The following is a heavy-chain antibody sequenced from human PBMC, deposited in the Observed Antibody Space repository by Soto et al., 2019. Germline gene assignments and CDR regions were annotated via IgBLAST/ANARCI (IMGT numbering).Heavy chain of an antibody. CDR3: ARDSSSDV. Sequence: QVQLVESGGGVVQPGRSLRLSCAASGFTFSSYAMHWVRQAPGKGLEWVAVISYDGSNKYYADSVKGRFTISRDNSKNTRYVQMNSLRAEDTAVYYCARDSSSDVWGQGTTVTVSS. J-gene: IGHJ6*02. CDR2: ISYDGSNK. D-gene: IGHD6-6*01. CDR1: GFTFSSYA. V-gene: IGHV3-30-3*01.